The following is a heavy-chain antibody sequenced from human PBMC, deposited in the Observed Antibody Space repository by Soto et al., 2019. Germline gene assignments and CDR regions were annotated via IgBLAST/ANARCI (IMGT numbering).Heavy chain of an antibody. CDR1: GGFINSGAHH. D-gene: IGHD3-22*01. J-gene: IGHJ3*02. V-gene: IGHV4-31*03. CDR2: IYYTGNT. Sequence: SETLSLTCTVSGGFINSGAHHWSWIRQHPGKGLEWIGFIYYTGNTYYNPSLESRVTISVDASKNQFSLNLSSVTAADTAVYYCARVLYGPYDSSGDDSFDIWGKGRRVTVSS. CDR3: ARVLYGPYDSSGDDSFDI.